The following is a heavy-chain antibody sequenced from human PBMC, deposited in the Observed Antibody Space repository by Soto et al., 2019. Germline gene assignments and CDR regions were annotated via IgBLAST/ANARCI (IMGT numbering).Heavy chain of an antibody. Sequence: GGSLRLSCVASGFTFSSYSMVWVRQAPGKGLEWVSYIFASSTTIYYADSVKGRVTVSRDNSKNTLYLQIHTLRDEDTAVYYCAKVSSSWYAGFFDLWGQGTLVTVSS. J-gene: IGHJ4*02. CDR3: AKVSSSWYAGFFDL. D-gene: IGHD6-13*01. V-gene: IGHV3-48*02. CDR1: GFTFSSYS. CDR2: IFASSTTI.